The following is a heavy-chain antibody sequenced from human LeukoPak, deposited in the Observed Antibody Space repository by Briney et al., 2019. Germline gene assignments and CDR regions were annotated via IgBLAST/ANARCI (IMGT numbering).Heavy chain of an antibody. V-gene: IGHV4-4*07. D-gene: IGHD5-12*01. Sequence: IPSETLSLTCSVSGGYISSYYWSWIRQPAGKGLESIGHISTSGSTNYNPSLKSRVTMSVDTSKNQFSLKLSSVTAADTAVYYCARVDGAGSGYALWYFDYWGQGTLVTVSS. CDR2: ISTSGST. J-gene: IGHJ4*02. CDR3: ARVDGAGSGYALWYFDY. CDR1: GGYISSYY.